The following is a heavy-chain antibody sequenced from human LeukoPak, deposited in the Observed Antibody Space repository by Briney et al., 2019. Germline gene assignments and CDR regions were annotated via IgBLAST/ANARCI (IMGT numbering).Heavy chain of an antibody. D-gene: IGHD6-13*01. CDR1: GFTFRNYW. V-gene: IGHV3-7*01. J-gene: IGHJ4*02. CDR3: ARDYISSWANFDY. CDR2: VKQDGSEK. Sequence: VGSLRLSCAASGFTFRNYWMSWVRQAPGKGLEWVATVKQDGSEKYYVDSVKGRFAVSRDNAKNSLYLQMNSLRAEDTAVYYCARDYISSWANFDYWGQGTLVTDSS.